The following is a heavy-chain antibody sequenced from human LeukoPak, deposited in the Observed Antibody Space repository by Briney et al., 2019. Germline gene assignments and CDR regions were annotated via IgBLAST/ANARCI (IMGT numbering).Heavy chain of an antibody. CDR2: ISAYNGNT. V-gene: IGHV1-18*04. CDR1: GYTFTGYY. CDR3: ARVNPNAILAWRGGSSRSIDY. D-gene: IGHD2-15*01. J-gene: IGHJ4*02. Sequence: ASVKVSCKASGYTFTGYYMHWVRQAPGQGLEWMGWISAYNGNTNYAQKLQGRVTMTTDTSTSTAYMELRSLRSDDTAVYYCARVNPNAILAWRGGSSRSIDYWGQGTLVTVSS.